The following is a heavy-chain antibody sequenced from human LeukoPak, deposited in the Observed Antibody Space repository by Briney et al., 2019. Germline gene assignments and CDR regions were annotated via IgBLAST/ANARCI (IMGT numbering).Heavy chain of an antibody. CDR1: GFTFSYFA. D-gene: IGHD1-26*01. Sequence: GGSLRLSCAASGFTFSYFAMHWFRQAPEKGLEHISAISSDGTTTHYTNSVKGRFTISRDNSKNTLYLQMGSLRADDMAVYYCARSLGATAYWGQGTLVTVSS. CDR2: ISSDGTTT. CDR3: ARSLGATAY. V-gene: IGHV3-64*01. J-gene: IGHJ4*02.